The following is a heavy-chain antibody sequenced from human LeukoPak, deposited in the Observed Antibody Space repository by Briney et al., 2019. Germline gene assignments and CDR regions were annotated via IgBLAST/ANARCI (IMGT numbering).Heavy chain of an antibody. CDR2: IWYDGSNK. J-gene: IGHJ6*02. CDR3: ARARGPDYGTDV. Sequence: GGSLRLSCAASGFTFSSYGMHWVRQAPGKGLEWVAVIWYDGSNKYYADSVKGRFTISRDNSKNTLYLQMNSLRAEDTAVYYCARARGPDYGTDVWGQGTTVTVSS. CDR1: GFTFSSYG. D-gene: IGHD2-2*01. V-gene: IGHV3-33*01.